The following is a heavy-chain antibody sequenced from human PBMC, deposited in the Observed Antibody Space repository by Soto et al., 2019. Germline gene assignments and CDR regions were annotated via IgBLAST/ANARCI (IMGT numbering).Heavy chain of an antibody. CDR2: SYPGDSDT. CDR3: ARHSGSQYYSGYDEGLDAFYI. CDR1: RYSFTCYW. D-gene: IGHD5-12*01. J-gene: IGHJ3*02. V-gene: IGHV5-51*01. Sequence: GASLKISWMGSRYSFTCYWIGWVRQLPGKGLAWTGISYPGDSDTRYSPSFQGQVTISAYKSISTAYLQWSRLKASDTAMYYCARHSGSQYYSGYDEGLDAFYIWGQGTMVTVSS.